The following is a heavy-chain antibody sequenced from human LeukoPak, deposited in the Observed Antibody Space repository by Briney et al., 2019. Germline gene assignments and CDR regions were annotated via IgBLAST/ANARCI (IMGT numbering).Heavy chain of an antibody. CDR2: TRNKANSYTT. J-gene: IGHJ4*02. D-gene: IGHD6-19*01. Sequence: GGSLRLSCAASGFTFSDHYMDWVRQAPGKGLEWVARTRNKANSYTTEYAASVKGRFTISRDDSKNSLYLQMNSLKTEDTAVYYCAKVPHRDYIAVADYWGQGTLVTVSS. CDR3: AKVPHRDYIAVADY. V-gene: IGHV3-72*01. CDR1: GFTFSDHY.